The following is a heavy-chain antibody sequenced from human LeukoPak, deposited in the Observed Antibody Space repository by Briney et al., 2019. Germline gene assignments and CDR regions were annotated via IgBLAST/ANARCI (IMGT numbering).Heavy chain of an antibody. CDR3: AREDPNYYYGMDV. J-gene: IGHJ6*02. CDR1: GFTFSSYG. Sequence: PGGSLRLSCAASGFTFSSYGMHWVRQAPGKGLEWVAVIWYDGSNKYYADSVKGRFTISRDNSKNTLYLQMNSLRAEDTAVYYCAREDPNYYYGMDVWGQGTTVTVSS. V-gene: IGHV3-33*01. CDR2: IWYDGSNK.